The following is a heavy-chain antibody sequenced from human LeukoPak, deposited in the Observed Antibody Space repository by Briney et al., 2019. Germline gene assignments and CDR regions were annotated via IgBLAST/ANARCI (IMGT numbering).Heavy chain of an antibody. CDR3: ARTYDSPGYYSPDYYYMDV. J-gene: IGHJ6*03. CDR2: IYYSGST. D-gene: IGHD3-22*01. CDR1: GGSITNYTYY. V-gene: IGHV4-39*07. Sequence: PSETLSLTCTVSGGSITNYTYYWGWIRQPPGKGLEWIGSIYYSGSTYYNPSLKSRVTISVDTSKNQFSLKLSSVTAADTAVYYCARTYDSPGYYSPDYYYMDVWGKGTTVTISS.